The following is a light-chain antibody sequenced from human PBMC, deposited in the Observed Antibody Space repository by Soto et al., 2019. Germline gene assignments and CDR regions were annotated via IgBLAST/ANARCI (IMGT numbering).Light chain of an antibody. CDR3: QQRSNWPPEIT. CDR1: QSVSSY. CDR2: DAS. J-gene: IGKJ3*01. Sequence: EIVLTQSPATLSLSPGERATLSCRASQSVSSYLAWYQQRPGQAPRLLIYDASNRASGIPARFSGSRSGTDFALTINSLEPEDLAVYYCQQRSNWPPEITFGPGTKVHIK. V-gene: IGKV3-11*01.